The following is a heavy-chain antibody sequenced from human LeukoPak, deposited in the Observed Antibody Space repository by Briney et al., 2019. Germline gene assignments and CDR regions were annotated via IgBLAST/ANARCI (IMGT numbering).Heavy chain of an antibody. CDR2: IYYSGST. D-gene: IGHD6-19*01. J-gene: IGHJ4*02. CDR1: GGSISSSSYY. CDR3: ARDVAGTGY. V-gene: IGHV4-39*07. Sequence: SETLSLTCTVSGGSISSSSYYWGWIRQPPGKGLEWIGSIYYSGSTYYNPSLKSRVTISVDTSKNQFSLKLGSVTAADTAVYYCARDVAGTGYWGQGTLVTVSS.